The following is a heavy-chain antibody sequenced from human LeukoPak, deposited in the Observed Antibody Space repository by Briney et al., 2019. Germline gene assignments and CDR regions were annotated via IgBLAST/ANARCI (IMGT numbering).Heavy chain of an antibody. CDR3: ARSDGIATAGPFDY. J-gene: IGHJ4*02. CDR2: IYGGGST. CDR1: EFTVSSNY. Sequence: GGSLRLSCGVSEFTVSSNYMSWVRQAPGKGLEWVSVIYGGGSTYYADPVKGRFTISRDNSKNTLYLQMNTLRAEDTAVYYCARSDGIATAGPFDYWGQGTLVTVS. V-gene: IGHV3-53*01. D-gene: IGHD6-13*01.